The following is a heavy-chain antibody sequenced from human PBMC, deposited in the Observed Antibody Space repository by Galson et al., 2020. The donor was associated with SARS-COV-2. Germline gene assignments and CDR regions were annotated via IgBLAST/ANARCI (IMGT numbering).Heavy chain of an antibody. CDR3: ARDQVGGSGSYYPPYYYYYGMDV. V-gene: IGHV3-7*01. J-gene: IGHJ6*02. CDR1: GFTFSSYW. CDR2: IKQDGSEK. Sequence: GGSLRLSCAASGFTFSSYWMSWVRQAPGKGLEWVANIKQDGSEKYYVDSVKGRFTISRDNAKNSLYLQMNSLRAEDTAVYYCARDQVGGSGSYYPPYYYYYGMDVWGQGTTVTVSS. D-gene: IGHD3-10*01.